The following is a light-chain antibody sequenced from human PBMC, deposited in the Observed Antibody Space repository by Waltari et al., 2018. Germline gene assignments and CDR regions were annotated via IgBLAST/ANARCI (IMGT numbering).Light chain of an antibody. CDR2: NNF. J-gene: IGLJ3*02. V-gene: IGLV1-40*01. CDR3: QSYDSSLSGSV. CDR1: SSNIGAGYA. Sequence: QSVLTQPPSVSGAPGQVVTISCTGSSSNIGAGYAVHWYQQPPDTAPKLLIYNNFDRPSGVPDRFSASKSDTSASLAITGLQADDEAHYYCQSYDSSLSGSVFGGGTKLTVL.